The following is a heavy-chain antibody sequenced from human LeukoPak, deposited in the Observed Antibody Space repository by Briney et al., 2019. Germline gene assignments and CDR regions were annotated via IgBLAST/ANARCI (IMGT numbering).Heavy chain of an antibody. CDR2: LNWNGGST. CDR1: GFTFYDYG. Sequence: GGSLTLSCAASGFTFYDYGMRGVGQAPGRGLEWVSDLNWNGGSTGYADSVKGRFTISRDNSKNSLYLQMNSLRAEDTALYYCAKAGVAVAGYYFDYWGQGTLVTVSS. J-gene: IGHJ4*02. V-gene: IGHV3-20*04. CDR3: AKAGVAVAGYYFDY. D-gene: IGHD6-19*01.